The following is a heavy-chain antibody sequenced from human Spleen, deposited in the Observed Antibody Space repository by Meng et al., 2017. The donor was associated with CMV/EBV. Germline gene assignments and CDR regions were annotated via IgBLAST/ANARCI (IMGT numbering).Heavy chain of an antibody. J-gene: IGHJ4*02. D-gene: IGHD2-21*01. CDR3: AKSIPNYFDY. V-gene: IGHV3-23*01. CDR1: GFTFSNYA. CDR2: ISSSSNYI. Sequence: GESLKISCAASGFTFSNYAMNWVRQAPGKGLEWVSSISSSSNYIHYADSVKGRFTISRDNSKNTLYLQMNSLRAEDTAVYYCAKSIPNYFDYWGQGTLVTVSS.